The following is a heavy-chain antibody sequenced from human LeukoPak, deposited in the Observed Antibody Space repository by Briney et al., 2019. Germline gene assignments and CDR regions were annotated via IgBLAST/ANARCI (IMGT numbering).Heavy chain of an antibody. V-gene: IGHV6-1*01. CDR2: TYYRSKYYY. CDR3: ARGQWDYGDYFRFDF. CDR1: GDSVSSNSAA. Sequence: SQTLSLTCAISGDSVSSNSAAWNWIRQSPSRGLEWLGRTYYRSKYYYDYAVSVKSRITINPDTFKNQFSLQLNSVTPEDTAVYYCARGQWDYGDYFRFDFWGQGTLVTVSS. D-gene: IGHD4-17*01. J-gene: IGHJ4*02.